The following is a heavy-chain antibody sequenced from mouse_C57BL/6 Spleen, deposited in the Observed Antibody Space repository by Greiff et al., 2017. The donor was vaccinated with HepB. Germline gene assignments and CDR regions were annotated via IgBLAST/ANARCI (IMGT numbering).Heavy chain of an antibody. J-gene: IGHJ1*03. Sequence: QVQLQQSGPELVKPGASVKLSCKASGYTFTSYDINWVKQRPGQGLEWIGWIYPRDGSTKYNEKFKGKATLTVDTSSSTAYMELHSLTSEDSAVYFCASGITVVATRYFDVWGTGTTVTVSS. CDR1: GYTFTSYD. D-gene: IGHD1-1*01. CDR2: IYPRDGST. CDR3: ASGITVVATRYFDV. V-gene: IGHV1-85*01.